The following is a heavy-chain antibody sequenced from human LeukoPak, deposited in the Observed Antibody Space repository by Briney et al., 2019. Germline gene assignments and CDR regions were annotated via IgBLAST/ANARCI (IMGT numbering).Heavy chain of an antibody. V-gene: IGHV1-2*02. Sequence: ASVTVSSKASGYTFTAYHIHWLRQAPGQGLEWMGWIKPDSSATKYTQKFQGRVTLTRGTSISTAYLELSRLRSDDTAIYYCARACRSCGDGACSCFDYWGQGTLVTVSS. CDR3: ARACRSCGDGACSCFDY. CDR1: GYTFTAYH. J-gene: IGHJ4*02. CDR2: IKPDSSAT. D-gene: IGHD2-15*01.